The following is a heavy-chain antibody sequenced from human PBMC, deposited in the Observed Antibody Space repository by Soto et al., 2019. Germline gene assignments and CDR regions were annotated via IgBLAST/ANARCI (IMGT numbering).Heavy chain of an antibody. J-gene: IGHJ4*02. CDR3: ARPGYGDSYIDY. CDR1: GGSISSSSYY. Sequence: SETLSLTCTVSGGSISSSSYYWGWIRQPPGKGLEWIGSIYYSGSTYYNPSLKSRVTISVDTSKNQFSLKLSSVTAADTAVYYCARPGYGDSYIDYWGQGTLVTVSS. CDR2: IYYSGST. D-gene: IGHD4-17*01. V-gene: IGHV4-39*01.